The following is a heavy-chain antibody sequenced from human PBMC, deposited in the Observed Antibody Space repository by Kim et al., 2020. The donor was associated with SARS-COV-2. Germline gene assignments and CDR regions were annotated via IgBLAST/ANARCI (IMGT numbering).Heavy chain of an antibody. CDR3: ASWWYYDSSGFYFDY. CDR1: GGSISSGGYY. V-gene: IGHV4-31*03. D-gene: IGHD3-22*01. CDR2: IYYSGST. J-gene: IGHJ4*02. Sequence: SETLSLTCTVSGGSISSGGYYWSWIRQHPGKGLEWIGYIYYSGSTYYNPSLKSRVTISVDTSKNQFSLKLSSVTAADTAVYYCASWWYYDSSGFYFDYWGQGTLVTVSS.